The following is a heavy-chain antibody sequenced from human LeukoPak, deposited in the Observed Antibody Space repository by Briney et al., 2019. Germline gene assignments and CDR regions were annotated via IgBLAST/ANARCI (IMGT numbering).Heavy chain of an antibody. V-gene: IGHV1-46*01. CDR1: GYTFTSYY. CDR3: ARDLSPIAAQTTAFDY. D-gene: IGHD6-6*01. CDR2: INPSGGST. J-gene: IGHJ4*02. Sequence: ASVKVSCKASGYTFTSYYMHWVRQAPGQGLEWMGIINPSGGSTSYAQKFQGRVTMTRDTSTSTVYMELSSLRSEDTAVYYCARDLSPIAAQTTAFDYWGQGTLVTVSS.